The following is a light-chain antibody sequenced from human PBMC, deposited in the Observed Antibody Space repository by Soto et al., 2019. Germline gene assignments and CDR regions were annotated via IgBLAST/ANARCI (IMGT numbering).Light chain of an antibody. CDR1: QSVSNTH. V-gene: IGKV3-15*01. J-gene: IGKJ1*01. CDR2: GAS. Sequence: EIVLTQSPGSLSLSPGESASLSCRASQSVSNTHVAWYQQRPGQAPRLLIYGASTRASGIPARFSGSGSGTEFTLTISSLQSEDFAVYYCQQYETWPRTFGQGTKVDIK. CDR3: QQYETWPRT.